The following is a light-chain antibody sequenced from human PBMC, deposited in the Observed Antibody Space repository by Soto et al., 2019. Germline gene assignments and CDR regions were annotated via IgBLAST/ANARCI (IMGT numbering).Light chain of an antibody. Sequence: QSVLTQPPSASGTPGQRVTISCSGSTSNIGSNYVYWYQQLPGTAPKLLIYRNTQRPSGVPDRFSGSKSGTSASLAISGLRSEDEADYYCAAWDDSLSAWVFGGGTKVTVL. CDR2: RNT. J-gene: IGLJ3*02. CDR3: AAWDDSLSAWV. CDR1: TSNIGSNY. V-gene: IGLV1-47*01.